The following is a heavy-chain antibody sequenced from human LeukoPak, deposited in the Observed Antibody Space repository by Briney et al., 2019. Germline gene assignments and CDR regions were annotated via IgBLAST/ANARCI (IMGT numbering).Heavy chain of an antibody. Sequence: PGGSLRLSCAASGFTFSSYGMRWVRQAPGKGLEWVSGISGSGGRTYYADSVKGRFTISRDNSKNTLYLQMNSLRAEDTAVYYCAKEPKKPIITSGSGGSYYYYMDVWGKGTTVTISS. D-gene: IGHD3-10*01. J-gene: IGHJ6*03. CDR1: GFTFSSYG. CDR3: AKEPKKPIITSGSGGSYYYYMDV. V-gene: IGHV3-23*01. CDR2: ISGSGGRT.